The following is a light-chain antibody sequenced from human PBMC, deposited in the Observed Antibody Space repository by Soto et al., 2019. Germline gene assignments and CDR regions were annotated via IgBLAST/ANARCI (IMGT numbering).Light chain of an antibody. V-gene: IGKV1D-16*01. J-gene: IGKJ4*01. CDR3: QQYNIYPLT. CDR2: AAS. CDR1: EDINGW. Sequence: DVQMTQSPSSLSASVGDRVTITCRASEDINGWLAWYQQKPEKAPKSLIYAASILQTGVPSRFSGSGSGTDFTLTISSLQPEDSATYYYQQYNIYPLTFGGGTKVQIK.